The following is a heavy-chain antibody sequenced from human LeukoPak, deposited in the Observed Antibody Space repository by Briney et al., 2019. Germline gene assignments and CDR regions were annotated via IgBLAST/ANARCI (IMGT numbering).Heavy chain of an antibody. J-gene: IGHJ4*02. D-gene: IGHD1-20*01. CDR3: LRDLNWSLDQ. V-gene: IGHV3-74*01. CDR2: TKSDGITI. Sequence: SGGSLRLSCAASGFTFSNYMMHWVRQAPGKGLVWVSRTKSDGITITYADSVKGRFTISRDNAKNTLYLQMNSLRAEDTAVYYCLRDLNWSLDQWGQGTLVTVSS. CDR1: GFTFSNYM.